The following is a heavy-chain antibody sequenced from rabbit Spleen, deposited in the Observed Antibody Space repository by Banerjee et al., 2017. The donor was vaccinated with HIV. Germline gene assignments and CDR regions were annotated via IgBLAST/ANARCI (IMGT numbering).Heavy chain of an antibody. V-gene: IGHV1S40*01. Sequence: QSLEESGGDLVKPGASLTLTCIASGVSFSGSSYMCWVRQAPGKGLEWIACIEGGSSGFTYFASWAKGRFTISSPSSTTVTLQMTSLTAADTATYFCARDTSSSFSSYGMDLWGPGTLVTVS. CDR1: GVSFSGSSY. J-gene: IGHJ6*01. CDR3: ARDTSSSFSSYGMDL. CDR2: IEGGSSGFT. D-gene: IGHD1-1*01.